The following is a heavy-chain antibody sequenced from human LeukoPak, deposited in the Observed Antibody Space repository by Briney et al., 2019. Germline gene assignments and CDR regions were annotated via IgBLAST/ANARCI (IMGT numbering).Heavy chain of an antibody. V-gene: IGHV1-2*02. CDR3: AAKYYYDSSGYPLEY. Sequence: ASVKVSCKASGYTFTGYYMPWVRQAPGQGLEWMGWINPNSGGTNYAQKFQGRVTMTRDTSISTAYMELSRLRSDDTAVYYCAAKYYYDSSGYPLEYWGQGTLVTVSS. CDR2: INPNSGGT. J-gene: IGHJ4*02. CDR1: GYTFTGYY. D-gene: IGHD3-22*01.